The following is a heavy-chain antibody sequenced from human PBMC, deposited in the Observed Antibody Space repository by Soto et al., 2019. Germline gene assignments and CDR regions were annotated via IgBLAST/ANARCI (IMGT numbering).Heavy chain of an antibody. D-gene: IGHD4-17*01. Sequence: PSEALSLTCTVSCGSISDSSHYWAWIRQPPGKGLEWIATINYSGRTYYNPSLRSRVTISVDTSRDQFSLNLNSVTAADTAVYYCARHFGNYGDWAFDFWGQGTLVTVSS. J-gene: IGHJ4*02. CDR2: INYSGRT. V-gene: IGHV4-39*01. CDR3: ARHFGNYGDWAFDF. CDR1: CGSISDSSHY.